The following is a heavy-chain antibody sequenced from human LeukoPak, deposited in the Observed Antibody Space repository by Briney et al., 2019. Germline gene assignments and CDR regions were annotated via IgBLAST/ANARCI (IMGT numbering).Heavy chain of an antibody. D-gene: IGHD3-10*02. V-gene: IGHV4-39*01. CDR2: IYYSGST. CDR3: ARHYVSPVGNLWYFDL. Sequence: PSETLSLTCTVSGGSISSGSYYWGWIRQPPGKGLGWIVSIYYSGSTYYNPSLKSRVTISVDTSKNQFSLRLSSVTAADTAMFYCARHYVSPVGNLWYFDLWGRGTLVTVSS. CDR1: GGSISSGSYY. J-gene: IGHJ2*01.